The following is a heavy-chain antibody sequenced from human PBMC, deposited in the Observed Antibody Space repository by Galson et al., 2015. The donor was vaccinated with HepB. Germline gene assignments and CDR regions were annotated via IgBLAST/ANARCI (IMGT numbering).Heavy chain of an antibody. CDR3: ARADFWCGQYYFDY. D-gene: IGHD3-3*01. CDR1: GDSVSSNSAA. J-gene: IGHJ4*02. CDR2: TYYRSKWYN. V-gene: IGHV6-1*01. Sequence: CAISGDSVSSNSAAWNWIRQSPSRGLEWLGRTYYRSKWYNDYAVSVKSRITINPDTSKNQFSLQLNSVTPEDTAVYYCARADFWCGQYYFDYWGQGTLVTVSS.